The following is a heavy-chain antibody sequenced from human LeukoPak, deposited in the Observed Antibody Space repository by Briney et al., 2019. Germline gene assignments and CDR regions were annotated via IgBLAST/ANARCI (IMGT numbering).Heavy chain of an antibody. CDR2: INPNSGGT. D-gene: IGHD6-13*01. CDR1: GYTFTGYY. Sequence: ASVKVSCKASGYTFTGYYMHWVRQAPGQGLEWMGWINPNSGGTNYAQKFQGRVTMTGDTSISTAYMELSRLRSDDTAVYYCARGELAAAGIFYNWFDPWGQGTLVTVSS. J-gene: IGHJ5*02. V-gene: IGHV1-2*02. CDR3: ARGELAAAGIFYNWFDP.